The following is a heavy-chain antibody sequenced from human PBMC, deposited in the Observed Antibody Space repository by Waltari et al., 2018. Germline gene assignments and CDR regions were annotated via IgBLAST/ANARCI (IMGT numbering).Heavy chain of an antibody. CDR1: GGSISSGDYY. CDR3: ARERVVVVAANLLYYFDY. CDR2: IYYSGST. J-gene: IGHJ4*02. D-gene: IGHD2-15*01. Sequence: QVQPQESGPGLVKPSQTLSLTCTVSGGSISSGDYYWSWIRQPPGKGLEWIGYIYYSGSTYYNPSLKSRVTISVDTSKNQFSLKLSSVTAADTAVYYCARERVVVVAANLLYYFDYWGQGTLVTVSS. V-gene: IGHV4-30-4*08.